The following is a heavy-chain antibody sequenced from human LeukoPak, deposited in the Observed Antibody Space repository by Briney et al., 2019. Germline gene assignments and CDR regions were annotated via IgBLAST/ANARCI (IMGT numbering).Heavy chain of an antibody. D-gene: IGHD3-9*01. Sequence: GGPLRLSCAASGFTFSDYYMSWIRQAPGKGLEWVSYISSSGSTIYYADSVKGRFTISRDNAKNSLYLQMNSLRAEDTAVYYCASSWYYDILTGYHPLFDYWGQGTLVTVSS. CDR2: ISSSGSTI. J-gene: IGHJ4*02. CDR3: ASSWYYDILTGYHPLFDY. V-gene: IGHV3-11*01. CDR1: GFTFSDYY.